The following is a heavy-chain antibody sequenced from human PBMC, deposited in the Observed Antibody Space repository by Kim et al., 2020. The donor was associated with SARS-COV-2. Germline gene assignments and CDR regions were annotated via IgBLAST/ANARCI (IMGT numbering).Heavy chain of an antibody. D-gene: IGHD3-3*01. V-gene: IGHV4-34*01. CDR3: ARASTFGVVRI. CDR2: T. Sequence: TNYNPSLKSRVTISVDTSKIRFSLKLSSVTAADTAIYYCARASTFGVVRIWGQGTLVTVSS. J-gene: IGHJ4*02.